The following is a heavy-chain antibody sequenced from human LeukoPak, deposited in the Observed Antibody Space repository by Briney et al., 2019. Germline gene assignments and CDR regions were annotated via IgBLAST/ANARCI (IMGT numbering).Heavy chain of an antibody. CDR1: GYTFTSYD. D-gene: IGHD6-13*01. V-gene: IGHV1-8*03. CDR3: ARGGGSSSSWYWVRPPLPNYYYYHYMDV. J-gene: IGHJ6*03. CDR2: MNPNSGNT. Sequence: GASVKVSCKASGYTFTSYDINWVRQATGQGLEWMGWMNPNSGNTGYAQKFQGRVTITRNTSISTAYMELSSLRSEDTAVYYCARGGGSSSSWYWVRPPLPNYYYYHYMDVWGKGTTVTVSS.